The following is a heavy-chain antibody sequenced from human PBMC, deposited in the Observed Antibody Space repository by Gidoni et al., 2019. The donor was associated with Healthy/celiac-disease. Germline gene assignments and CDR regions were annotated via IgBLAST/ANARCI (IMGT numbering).Heavy chain of an antibody. V-gene: IGHV3-30-3*01. CDR2: ISYDGSNK. D-gene: IGHD6-13*01. CDR3: ARGGGPYSSSWFETVGNY. CDR1: GFTFSSYA. Sequence: QVQLVESGGGVVQPGRSLRLSCAASGFTFSSYAMHWVRQAPGKGLEWVAVISYDGSNKYYADSVKGRFTISRDNSKNTLYLQMNSLRAEDTAVYYCARGGGPYSSSWFETVGNYWGQGTLVTVSS. J-gene: IGHJ4*02.